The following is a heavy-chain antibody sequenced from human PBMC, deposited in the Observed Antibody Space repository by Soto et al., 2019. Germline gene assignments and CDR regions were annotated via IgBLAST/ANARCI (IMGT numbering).Heavy chain of an antibody. Sequence: QVQLLQSGAEVKKPGASVKVSCKASGYTFTNYGITWVRQAPGQGLEWMGWISAYNGNTHYTQRLQGRVTMTTATSTTTAYMELRRLTSDATAVYYCARVRHLVDYFYYMDVWGKGTTVTVSS. D-gene: IGHD6-6*01. CDR3: ARVRHLVDYFYYMDV. CDR2: ISAYNGNT. CDR1: GYTFTNYG. V-gene: IGHV1-18*01. J-gene: IGHJ6*03.